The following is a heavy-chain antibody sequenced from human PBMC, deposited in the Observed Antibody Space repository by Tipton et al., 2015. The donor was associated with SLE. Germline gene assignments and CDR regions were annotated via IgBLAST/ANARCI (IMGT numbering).Heavy chain of an antibody. V-gene: IGHV4-59*01. Sequence: TLSLTCTVSGGSISSYYWSWIRQPPGKGLEWIGYIYYSGSTNCNPSLKSRVTISVDTSKNQFSLKLSSVTAADTAMYFCARGRGNGYNKGAPFDYWGQGTLVTVSS. CDR3: ARGRGNGYNKGAPFDY. D-gene: IGHD5-24*01. CDR1: GGSISSYY. J-gene: IGHJ4*02. CDR2: IYYSGST.